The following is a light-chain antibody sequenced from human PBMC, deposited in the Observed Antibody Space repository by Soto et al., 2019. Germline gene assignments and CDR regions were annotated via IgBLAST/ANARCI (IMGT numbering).Light chain of an antibody. CDR2: DVS. CDR1: QSFNSDY. V-gene: IGKV3D-7*01. J-gene: IGKJ1*01. Sequence: EIVLTQSPGTLSLSPGERATLSCRASQSFNSDYLAWFQQKPGQAPRLLIYDVSNRATGIPARFSGSGSGTEFTLTITSLLSEDFALYYCQQYHNLWTFGQGTKVDIK. CDR3: QQYHNLWT.